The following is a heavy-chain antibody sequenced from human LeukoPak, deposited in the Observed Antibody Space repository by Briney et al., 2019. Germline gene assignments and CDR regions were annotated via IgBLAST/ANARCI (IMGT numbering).Heavy chain of an antibody. CDR3: ARWRPYFYDSSGYVDY. V-gene: IGHV4-59*01. CDR2: IYYSGSP. D-gene: IGHD3-22*01. CDR1: GGSTSSYY. J-gene: IGHJ4*02. Sequence: SETLSLTCTVSGGSTSSYYWSWIRQPPGKGLEWIGYIYYSGSPDYNPSLKSRVTISIDTSKNQFSLRLTSVTAADTAVYYCARWRPYFYDSSGYVDYWGQGTLVTVSS.